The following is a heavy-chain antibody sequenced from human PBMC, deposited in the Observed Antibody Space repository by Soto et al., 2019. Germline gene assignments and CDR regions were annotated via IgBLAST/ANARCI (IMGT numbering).Heavy chain of an antibody. CDR2: IVPMYDSV. J-gene: IGHJ4*02. Sequence: SVKVSCKASGGTFNTYTINWVRQAPGRGLEWVGQIVPMYDSVNYAENFQGRVTITADKSTKTAYMELTSLRSEDTALYFCASWRSYSGSYCFDYWGKGTLVTVSS. D-gene: IGHD1-26*01. CDR3: ASWRSYSGSYCFDY. V-gene: IGHV1-69*06. CDR1: GGTFNTYT.